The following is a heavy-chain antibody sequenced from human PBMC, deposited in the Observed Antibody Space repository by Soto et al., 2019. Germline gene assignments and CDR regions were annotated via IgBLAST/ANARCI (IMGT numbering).Heavy chain of an antibody. D-gene: IGHD4-4*01. J-gene: IGHJ6*02. Sequence: SETLSLTCAVYGGSFSGYYWSWIRQPPGKGLEWIGEINHSGSTNYNPSLKSRVTISVDTSKNQFPLKLSPVTAADTAVYYCARGTFYSYYLHYYYYGMDVRGPGTTVTVSS. CDR2: INHSGST. V-gene: IGHV4-34*01. CDR1: GGSFSGYY. CDR3: ARGTFYSYYLHYYYYGMDV.